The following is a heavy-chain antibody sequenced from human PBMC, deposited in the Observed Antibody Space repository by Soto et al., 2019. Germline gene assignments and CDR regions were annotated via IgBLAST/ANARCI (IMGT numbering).Heavy chain of an antibody. J-gene: IGHJ4*02. Sequence: GGSLRLSCAASGFTFSRYGMHWVRQAPGKGLEWVAVISDDGSKKHYADSVKGRFTISRDNSKNTLYLQMNSLRAEDTAVYYCAKDQDYIWGSYRVDYWGQGTLVTVSS. CDR1: GFTFSRYG. CDR3: AKDQDYIWGSYRVDY. V-gene: IGHV3-30*18. CDR2: ISDDGSKK. D-gene: IGHD3-16*02.